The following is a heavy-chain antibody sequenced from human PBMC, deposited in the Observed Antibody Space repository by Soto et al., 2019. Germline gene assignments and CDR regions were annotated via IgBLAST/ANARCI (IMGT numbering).Heavy chain of an antibody. V-gene: IGHV4-31*03. Sequence: SETLSLTCTVSGGSISSGGYYWSWIRQHPGKGLEWIGYIYYSGSTYYNPSLKSRVTISVDTSKNQFSLKLSSVTAADTAVYYCARGGVIVEFDYWGQGTLVTVSS. CDR1: GGSISSGGYY. CDR2: IYYSGST. D-gene: IGHD3-16*02. CDR3: ARGGVIVEFDY. J-gene: IGHJ4*02.